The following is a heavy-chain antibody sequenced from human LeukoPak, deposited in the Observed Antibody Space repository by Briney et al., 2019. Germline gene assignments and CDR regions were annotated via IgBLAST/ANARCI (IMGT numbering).Heavy chain of an antibody. D-gene: IGHD1-26*01. J-gene: IGHJ4*02. CDR2: INPNSGGT. CDR3: ARTYSGSSEWYFGY. V-gene: IGHV1-2*05. Sequence: ASVKVSCKASGYTFTGYYMHWVRQAPGQGLEWMGRINPNSGGTNYAQKFQGRVTMTRDTSISTAYMELSRLRSDDTDVYYCARTYSGSSEWYFGYWGQGTLVTVSS. CDR1: GYTFTGYY.